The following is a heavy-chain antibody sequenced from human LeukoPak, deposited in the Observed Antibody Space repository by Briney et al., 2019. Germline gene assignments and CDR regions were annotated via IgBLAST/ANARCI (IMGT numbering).Heavy chain of an antibody. CDR3: VKDLSGYWTFDY. V-gene: IGHV3-23*01. CDR1: GFTFSSYA. D-gene: IGHD1-1*01. Sequence: PGGSLRLSCAVSGFTFSSYAMSWVRQTPGKGLEWVSGISGSGGSTYYADSVQGRFTISRDNSKNTLYLQMNSLRAEDTAVYFCVKDLSGYWTFDYWGQGTLVTVSS. CDR2: ISGSGGST. J-gene: IGHJ4*02.